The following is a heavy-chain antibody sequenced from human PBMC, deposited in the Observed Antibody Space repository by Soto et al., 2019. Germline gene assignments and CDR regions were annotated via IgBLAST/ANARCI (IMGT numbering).Heavy chain of an antibody. J-gene: IGHJ4*02. CDR3: VRRTPGNSNFDF. V-gene: IGHV4-59*08. Sequence: QVRLQESGPGLVKASETLSLTCIVSGGSISSSYWSWIRQPPGKGLACSGYIFYTGTTNYNPSFKGGDVISEGIANHQSAIKVCAMTAADPAVYYGVRRTPGNSNFDFWGKRTLVTDSS. CDR2: IFYTGTT. CDR1: GGSISSSY. D-gene: IGHD1-1*01.